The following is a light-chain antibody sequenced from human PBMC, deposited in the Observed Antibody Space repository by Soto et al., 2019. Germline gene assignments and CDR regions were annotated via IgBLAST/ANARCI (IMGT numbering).Light chain of an antibody. CDR3: AAWDDILSGVV. V-gene: IGLV1-47*01. CDR1: SSNIGSDY. CDR2: RNN. Sequence: QSVLTQPPSASGAPGQRVTISCSGSSSNIGSDYVYWYHQLPGTAPKILIYRNNQRPSGVPDRFSGSKSGTSASLAISGLRSEDEADYYCAAWDDILSGVVFGGGTKLTVL. J-gene: IGLJ2*01.